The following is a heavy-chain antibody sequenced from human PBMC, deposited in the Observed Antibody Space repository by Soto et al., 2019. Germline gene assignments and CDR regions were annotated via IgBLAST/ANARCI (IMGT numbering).Heavy chain of an antibody. CDR1: GGSISSSSYY. J-gene: IGHJ5*02. D-gene: IGHD2-2*01. V-gene: IGHV4-39*01. Sequence: PSETLSLTCTVSGGSISSSSYYWGWIRQPPGKGLEWIGSIYYSGSTYYNPSLKSRVTISVDTPKNQFSLKLSSVTAADTAVYYCSRIKWDDCSSTSCYGNWFDPWGQGTLVTVSS. CDR3: SRIKWDDCSSTSCYGNWFDP. CDR2: IYYSGST.